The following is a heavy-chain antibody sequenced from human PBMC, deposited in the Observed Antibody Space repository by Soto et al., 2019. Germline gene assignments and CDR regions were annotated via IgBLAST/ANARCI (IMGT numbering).Heavy chain of an antibody. V-gene: IGHV3-23*01. D-gene: IGHD3-10*01. Sequence: GGSLRLSCAASGFTFSSYAMSWVRQAPGKGLEWVSAISGSGGSTYYADSVKGRFTISRDNSKNTLYLQMNSLRAEDTAVYYCHTPMLWFGELSSIGNYYYYGMDVWGQGTTVTVSS. CDR1: GFTFSSYA. CDR2: ISGSGGST. J-gene: IGHJ6*02. CDR3: HTPMLWFGELSSIGNYYYYGMDV.